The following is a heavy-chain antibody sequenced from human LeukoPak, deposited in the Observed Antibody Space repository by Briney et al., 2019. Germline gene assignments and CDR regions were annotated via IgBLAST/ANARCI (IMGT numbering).Heavy chain of an antibody. Sequence: SETLSLTCTVSGGSISSYYWSWIRQPPGKGLEWIGYIYYSGSTNYNPSLKSRVTISVDTSKNQFSLKLSSVTAADAAVYYCARHGAVVPGVATPYYGMDVWGQGTTVTVSS. D-gene: IGHD5-12*01. CDR1: GGSISSYY. V-gene: IGHV4-59*08. CDR3: ARHGAVVPGVATPYYGMDV. J-gene: IGHJ6*02. CDR2: IYYSGST.